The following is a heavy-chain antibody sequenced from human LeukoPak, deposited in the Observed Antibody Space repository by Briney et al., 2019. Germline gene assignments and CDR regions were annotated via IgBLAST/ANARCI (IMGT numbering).Heavy chain of an antibody. J-gene: IGHJ4*02. D-gene: IGHD5-18*01. CDR1: GGSISTSNYY. V-gene: IGHV4-39*07. CDR3: ARVLWSVDTAMVTEYYFDY. Sequence: PSETLSLTCTVSGGSISTSNYYWGWIRQPPGKGLEWIGNIFYSGSTYYSPSLRSRVTISLDTSRNQFSLKLSSVTAADTAVYYCARVLWSVDTAMVTEYYFDYWGQGTLVTVSS. CDR2: IFYSGST.